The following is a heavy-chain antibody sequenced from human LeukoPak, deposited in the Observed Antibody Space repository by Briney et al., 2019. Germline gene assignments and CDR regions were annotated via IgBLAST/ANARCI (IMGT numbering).Heavy chain of an antibody. V-gene: IGHV5-51*01. CDR2: IYPGDSET. CDR3: ARMNYESEPTVAGGSWFDP. Sequence: GESLKISCKGSGYSFTSYWIAWVRQMPGKGLEWMGIIYPGDSETRYSPSFQGQVTISADKSISTAYLQWSSLKASDTAMCYCARMNYESEPTVAGGSWFDPWGQGTLVTVSS. J-gene: IGHJ5*02. CDR1: GYSFTSYW. D-gene: IGHD6-19*01.